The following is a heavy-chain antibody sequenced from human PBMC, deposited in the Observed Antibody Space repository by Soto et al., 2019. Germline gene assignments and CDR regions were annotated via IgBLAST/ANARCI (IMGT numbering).Heavy chain of an antibody. D-gene: IGHD3-10*01. CDR3: ARDTHDGSGPLIDI. J-gene: IGHJ3*02. Sequence: SETLSLTCTVSGGSISSGGYYWSWIRQHPGKGLEWIGYIYYSGSTYYNPSLKSRVTIAVDTSKNQFSLKLSSVTAADTAVYYCARDTHDGSGPLIDIWGQGTMVTVSS. V-gene: IGHV4-31*03. CDR1: GGSISSGGYY. CDR2: IYYSGST.